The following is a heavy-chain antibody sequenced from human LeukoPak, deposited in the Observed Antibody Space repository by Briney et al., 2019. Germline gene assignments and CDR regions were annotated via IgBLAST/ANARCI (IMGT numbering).Heavy chain of an antibody. D-gene: IGHD5-18*01. CDR1: GYTSTSYD. V-gene: IGHV1-8*01. J-gene: IGHJ6*03. Sequence: ASVKVSCKASGYTSTSYDINWVRQATGQGLEWMGWMNPNSGNTGYAQKFQGRVTMTRNTSISTAYMELSSLRSEDTAVYYCARQYVDTAMVFYYYYYMDVWGKGTTVTVSS. CDR3: ARQYVDTAMVFYYYYYMDV. CDR2: MNPNSGNT.